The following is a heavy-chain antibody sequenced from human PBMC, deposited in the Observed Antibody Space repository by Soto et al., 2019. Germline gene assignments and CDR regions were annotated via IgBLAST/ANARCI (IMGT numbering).Heavy chain of an antibody. CDR3: VRGMNPLF. CDR1: GFTFSSYA. J-gene: IGHJ4*01. Sequence: GGSLRLSCAASGFTFSSYAMSWVRQAPGKGLEWVSAISISSGDRYYADSVRGRFTISRDNAKNALYLQMNSLRADDTAVYFCVRGMNPLFGGQGTLVTVSS. CDR2: ISISSGDR. V-gene: IGHV3-21*06.